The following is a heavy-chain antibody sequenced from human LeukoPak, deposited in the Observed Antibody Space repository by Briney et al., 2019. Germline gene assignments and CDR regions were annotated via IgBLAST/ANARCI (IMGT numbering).Heavy chain of an antibody. CDR2: INHSGST. J-gene: IGHJ5*02. CDR1: GGSFSGYY. V-gene: IGHV4-34*01. D-gene: IGHD3-10*01. CDR3: ARGITMVRGVISASWFDP. Sequence: NTSETLSLTCAVYGGSFSGYYWSWIRQPPGKGLEWIGEINHSGSTNYNPSLKSRVTISVDTSKNQFSLKLSSVTAADTAVYYCARGITMVRGVISASWFDPWGQGTLVTVSS.